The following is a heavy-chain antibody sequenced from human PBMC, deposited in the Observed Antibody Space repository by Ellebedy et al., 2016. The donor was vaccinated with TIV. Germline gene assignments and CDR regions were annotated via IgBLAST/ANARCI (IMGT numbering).Heavy chain of an antibody. Sequence: GGSLRLSCAASGFTFSDYYMSWIRQAPGKGLEWVSYISSGGSTIYYADSVKGRFTISRDNAKNSLYLQMNSLRAEDTAVYYCARAGGGGLLVPAARVNSYYFYGMDVWGQGTTVTVSS. J-gene: IGHJ6*02. CDR3: ARAGGGGLLVPAARVNSYYFYGMDV. V-gene: IGHV3-11*01. CDR1: GFTFSDYY. D-gene: IGHD2-2*01. CDR2: ISSGGSTI.